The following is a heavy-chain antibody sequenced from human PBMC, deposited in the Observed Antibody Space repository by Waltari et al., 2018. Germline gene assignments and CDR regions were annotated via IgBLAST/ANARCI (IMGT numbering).Heavy chain of an antibody. J-gene: IGHJ6*02. CDR3: AQGQWLFPAYYYGMDV. Sequence: QVQLEQSGAEVKKPGSSVRVSCTASGGTFTNFVISWVRQAPGQGLEWMGGFIPVFGIENYQQNLQDRITITTDESTRTAYMELSSLTSEDTAVYYCAQGQWLFPAYYYGMDVWGQGTTVTVSS. V-gene: IGHV1-69*01. CDR2: FIPVFGIE. CDR1: GGTFTNFV. D-gene: IGHD6-19*01.